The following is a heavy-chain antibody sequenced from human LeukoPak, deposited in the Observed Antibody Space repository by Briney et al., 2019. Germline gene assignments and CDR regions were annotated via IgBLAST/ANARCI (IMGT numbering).Heavy chain of an antibody. D-gene: IGHD1-14*01. J-gene: IGHJ3*02. CDR1: GFSFSTFN. V-gene: IGHV3-21*01. CDR2: ISSTSGYI. Sequence: GGSLRLSCAASGFSFSTFNMHWVRQAPGRGLEWVSSISSTSGYIYYTDSLQGRFTISRDNAKNSLYLQMNSLRAEDTAVYYCARDQNTYNSRNRMSSFDIWGQGTMVTVS. CDR3: ARDQNTYNSRNRMSSFDI.